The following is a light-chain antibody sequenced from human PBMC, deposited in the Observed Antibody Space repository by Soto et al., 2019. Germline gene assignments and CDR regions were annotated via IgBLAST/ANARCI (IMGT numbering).Light chain of an antibody. CDR2: DAS. Sequence: DIQMTQSPSSLSASVGDRVTITCRASQSISSYLNWYQQKPGKAPHLLIYDASNLETGVPSRFSGSGSGTDFTFTISSLQPEDFATYFCQQYVNLPTFGGGTKVELK. CDR1: QSISSY. CDR3: QQYVNLPT. V-gene: IGKV1-33*01. J-gene: IGKJ4*01.